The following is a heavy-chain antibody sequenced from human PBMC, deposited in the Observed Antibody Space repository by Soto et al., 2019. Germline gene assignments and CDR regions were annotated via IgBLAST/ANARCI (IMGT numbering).Heavy chain of an antibody. V-gene: IGHV6-1*01. CDR3: ARDLYNPDVRGDLES. D-gene: IGHD1-1*01. CDR2: TYYTSRWYN. J-gene: IGHJ4*02. CDR1: WGGGSTNTAA. Sequence: SQSLSLTCAVSWGGGSTNTAASNWIRQSPSRGFEWLGRTYYTSRWYNDYTASVKSRITINADTSKNQFPLHLDSVTPDDTAVYYCARDLYNPDVRGDLESWGQGTLVTVSS.